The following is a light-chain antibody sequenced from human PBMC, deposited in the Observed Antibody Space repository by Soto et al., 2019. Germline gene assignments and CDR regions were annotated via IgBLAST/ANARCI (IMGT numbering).Light chain of an antibody. CDR2: DVS. CDR3: CSYAGSYTFYV. J-gene: IGLJ1*01. CDR1: SSDVGGYNY. V-gene: IGLV2-11*01. Sequence: QSALTQPRSVSGSPGQGVTISCTGTSSDVGGYNYVSWYQQHPGKAPKLMIYDVSKRPSGVPDRFSGSKSGNTASLTISGLQAEDEADYYCCSYAGSYTFYVFGTGTKVTVL.